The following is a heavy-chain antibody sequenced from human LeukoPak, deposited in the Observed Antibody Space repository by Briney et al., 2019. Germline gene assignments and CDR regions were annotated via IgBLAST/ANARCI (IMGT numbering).Heavy chain of an antibody. CDR3: ANLHGDYRDY. D-gene: IGHD4-17*01. CDR1: GFTFDDYA. J-gene: IGHJ4*02. CDR2: ISWNSGNI. V-gene: IGHV3-9*01. Sequence: GRSLRLSCAASGFTFDDYAMHWVRQAPGKGLEWVSGISWNSGNIGYADSVKGRFTISRDNAEDSLYLQMNSLRPEDTALYYCANLHGDYRDYWGQGILVTVSS.